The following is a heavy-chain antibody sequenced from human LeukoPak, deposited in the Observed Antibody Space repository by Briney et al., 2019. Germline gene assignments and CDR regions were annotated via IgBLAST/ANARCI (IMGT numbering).Heavy chain of an antibody. CDR3: ARTNAAYYDILTTGGPDY. J-gene: IGHJ4*02. D-gene: IGHD3-9*01. CDR1: GYTFTGYY. V-gene: IGHV1-2*02. CDR2: INPNSGGT. Sequence: ASVKVSCKASGYTFTGYYMHWVRQAPGQGLEWMGWINPNSGGTNYAQKFQGRVTMTRDTSISTAYMELSRLRSDDTAVYYCARTNAAYYDILTTGGPDYWGQGTLATVSS.